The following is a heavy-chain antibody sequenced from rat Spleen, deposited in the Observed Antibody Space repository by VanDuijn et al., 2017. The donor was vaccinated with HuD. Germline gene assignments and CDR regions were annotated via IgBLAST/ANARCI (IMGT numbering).Heavy chain of an antibody. CDR2: ISYDGGRT. Sequence: EVQLVESGGGLVQPGRSLKLSCVASGITFNNYWMTWIRQAPGKGLEWVASISYDGGRTYYRDSVKGRFVISKDNAKNTGNLQMNNLRSEETAIYYCTSRGSNYRNWLANWGQGTLVTVSS. V-gene: IGHV5-31*01. CDR1: GITFNNYW. D-gene: IGHD1-10*01. J-gene: IGHJ3*01. CDR3: TSRGSNYRNWLAN.